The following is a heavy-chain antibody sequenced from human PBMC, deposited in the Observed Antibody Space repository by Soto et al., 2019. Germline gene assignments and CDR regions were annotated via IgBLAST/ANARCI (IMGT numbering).Heavy chain of an antibody. Sequence: QVQLVQSGAEVKKPGSSVKVSCKASGGAFSSYAISWVRQAPGLGLEWMGGIIPISGTASYAQKFQGRVTITADESTSTAYMELSSLRSEDRAVYYCARSQGSSTSLEIYYYYDYGMDVWGQGTTVTVSS. CDR3: ARSQGSSTSLEIYYYYDYGMDV. D-gene: IGHD2-2*01. V-gene: IGHV1-69*01. CDR1: GGAFSSYA. J-gene: IGHJ6*02. CDR2: IIPISGTA.